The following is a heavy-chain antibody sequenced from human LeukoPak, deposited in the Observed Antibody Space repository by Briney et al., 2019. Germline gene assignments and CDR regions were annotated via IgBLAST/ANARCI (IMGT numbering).Heavy chain of an antibody. V-gene: IGHV3-23*01. J-gene: IGHJ4*02. D-gene: IGHD2-2*03. CDR3: ARDLSMDIGGSDC. CDR2: TTDSGDST. CDR1: GFSFSTYA. Sequence: GGSPRLSCAASGFSFSTYAMTWLRQAPGRGLEWVSTTTDSGDSTHYADAVKGRFTMSRDNSKKALYLQLNSLRAEDTAVYYCARDLSMDIGGSDCWGPGTLVTVSS.